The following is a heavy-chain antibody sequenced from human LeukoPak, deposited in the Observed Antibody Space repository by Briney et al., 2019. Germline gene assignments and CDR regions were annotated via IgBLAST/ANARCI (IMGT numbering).Heavy chain of an antibody. CDR1: GGSISSYY. Sequence: SETLSLTCTVSGGSISSYYWSWIRQLPGKGLEWIGYIYYSGSTNYNPSLKSRVTISVDTSKNQFSLKLSSVTAADTAVYYCASTMGGYYFDYWGQGTLVTVSS. J-gene: IGHJ4*02. V-gene: IGHV4-59*01. D-gene: IGHD1-26*01. CDR3: ASTMGGYYFDY. CDR2: IYYSGST.